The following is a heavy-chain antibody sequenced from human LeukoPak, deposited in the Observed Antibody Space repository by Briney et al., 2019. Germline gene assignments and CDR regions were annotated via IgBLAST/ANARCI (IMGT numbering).Heavy chain of an antibody. Sequence: ASVKISCTASGYSVTNYGISWVRQAPGQGLEWMGWISAYNYNTNYAQKFQSRVTLTTDTSTRTAYMELRSLRSDDTAVYYCARDGAYYYGSGRRSPVSGEVWGKGTTVTVSS. D-gene: IGHD3-10*01. J-gene: IGHJ6*04. CDR2: ISAYNYNT. CDR3: ARDGAYYYGSGRRSPVSGEV. V-gene: IGHV1-18*01. CDR1: GYSVTNYG.